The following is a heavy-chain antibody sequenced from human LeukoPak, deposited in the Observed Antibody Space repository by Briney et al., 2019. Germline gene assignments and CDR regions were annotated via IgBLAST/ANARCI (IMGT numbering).Heavy chain of an antibody. CDR1: GFTFSSYA. D-gene: IGHD3-10*01. CDR3: ARDHYGSGSLGYYYYYGMDV. V-gene: IGHV4-31*02. CDR2: IYYSGST. J-gene: IGHJ6*02. Sequence: LRLSCAASGFTFSSYAMSWIRQHPGKGLEWIGYIYYSGSTYYNPSLKSRVTISVDTSKNQFSLKLSSVTAADTAVYYCARDHYGSGSLGYYYYYGMDVWGQGTTVTVSS.